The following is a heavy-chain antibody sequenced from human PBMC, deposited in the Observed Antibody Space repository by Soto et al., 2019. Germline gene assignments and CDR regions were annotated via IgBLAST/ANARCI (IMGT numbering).Heavy chain of an antibody. J-gene: IGHJ4*01. CDR1: GFHFRNYA. V-gene: IGHV3-23*01. D-gene: IGHD6-19*01. CDR2: ISGSGGSA. CDR3: AKGPSRRWLVTFLNY. Sequence: PGGSLRLSCAASGFHFRNYAMSWVRKGPGKGLEWVSVISGSGGSAYYADSVKGRFTISRDNSKNTLFMIMNSLSAENTAVYYCAKGPSRRWLVTFLNYLVQVTRVAVSS.